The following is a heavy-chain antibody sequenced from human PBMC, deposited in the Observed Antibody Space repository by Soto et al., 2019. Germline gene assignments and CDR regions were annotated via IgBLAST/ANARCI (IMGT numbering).Heavy chain of an antibody. CDR1: GGSISSYY. CDR2: IYYSGST. J-gene: IGHJ5*02. Sequence: QVQLQESGPGLVKPSETLSLTCTVSGGSISSYYWSWIRQPPGKGLEWIGYIYYSGSTNYNPSLRRRVTRSVDTSKNQFSLKLRSVTAADTAVYYCVSSSLDGDLNWFDPWGQGTLVTVSS. D-gene: IGHD4-17*01. CDR3: VSSSLDGDLNWFDP. V-gene: IGHV4-59*08.